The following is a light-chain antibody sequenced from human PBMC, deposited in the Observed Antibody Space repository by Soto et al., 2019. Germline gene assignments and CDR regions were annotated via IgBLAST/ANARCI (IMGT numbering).Light chain of an antibody. J-gene: IGKJ1*01. CDR1: QSIRSNY. CDR2: GAS. V-gene: IGKV3-20*01. CDR3: QQYGSSPWT. Sequence: ETVLTQSPGTLSLSPGERATLSCRASQSIRSNYLAWYRQTPGQAPRLLIYGASNRATGIADRFSGSGSGTDFTIIISRLEPEDFALYYCQQYGSSPWTFGQGTKVDSK.